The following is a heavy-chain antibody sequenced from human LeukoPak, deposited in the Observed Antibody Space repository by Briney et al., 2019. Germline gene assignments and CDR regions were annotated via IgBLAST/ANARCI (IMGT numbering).Heavy chain of an antibody. J-gene: IGHJ4*02. V-gene: IGHV1-18*01. CDR1: GYTFTSYG. CDR3: ARDVGRSYDLDY. CDR2: FSAYNGNT. Sequence: GASVKVSCKASGYTFTSYGISWVRQAPGQGLEWMGWFSAYNGNTDYAQSLQGRVTMTIDTSTSTVYMELRSLRSDDTAVYYCARDVGRSYDLDYWGQGTLVTVSS. D-gene: IGHD3-16*01.